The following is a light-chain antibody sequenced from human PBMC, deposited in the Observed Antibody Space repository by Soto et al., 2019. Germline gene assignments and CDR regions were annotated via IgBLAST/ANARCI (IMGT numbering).Light chain of an antibody. CDR2: GAS. J-gene: IGKJ4*01. CDR3: QVYDRSPL. V-gene: IGKV3-20*01. CDR1: QSIGDND. Sequence: EIVLTQSPGTLSLSPGYRGTLSCRASQSIGDNDLAWYQQKPGQAPRLLIYGASTRATGIPDRFSGSGSGTDFTLTISRLEPEDFAVYYCQVYDRSPLFGGGTKVDIK.